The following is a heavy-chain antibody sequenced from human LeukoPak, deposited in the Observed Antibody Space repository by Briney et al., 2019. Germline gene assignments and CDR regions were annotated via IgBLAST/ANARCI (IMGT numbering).Heavy chain of an antibody. CDR2: MNPNSGNT. Sequence: ASVKVSCKASGYTFTSYDINWVRQATGQGLEWMGWMNPNSGNTGYAQKFQGRVTITRNTSISTAYMELSSLRSEDTAVYYCARGTGSSSWHNWFDPWGQGTLVTVSS. CDR1: GYTFTSYD. J-gene: IGHJ5*02. CDR3: ARGTGSSSWHNWFDP. D-gene: IGHD6-13*01. V-gene: IGHV1-8*03.